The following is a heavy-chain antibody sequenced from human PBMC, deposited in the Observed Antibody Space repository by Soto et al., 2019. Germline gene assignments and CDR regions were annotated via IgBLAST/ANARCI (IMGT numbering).Heavy chain of an antibody. V-gene: IGHV3-33*01. J-gene: IGHJ4*02. CDR3: ARDHYYDSSGPYYFDY. D-gene: IGHD3-22*01. Sequence: GGSLRLSCAASGFTFSSYGMHWARQAPGKGLEWVAVIWYDGSNKYYADSVKGRFTISRDNSKNTLYLQMNSLRAEDTAVYYCARDHYYDSSGPYYFDYWGQGTLVTVSS. CDR2: IWYDGSNK. CDR1: GFTFSSYG.